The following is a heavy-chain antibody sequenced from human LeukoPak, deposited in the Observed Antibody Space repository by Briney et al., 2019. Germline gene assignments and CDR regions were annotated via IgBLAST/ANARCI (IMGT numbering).Heavy chain of an antibody. Sequence: SETLSLTCTVSGGSISSYYWSWIRQPPGKGLEWIWDIYHSGSTYYNPSLKSRVTISVDRSKNQFSLKLSSVTAAATAVYYCARAMAARPAHDAFDIWGQGTMVTVSS. CDR2: IYHSGST. CDR3: ARAMAARPAHDAFDI. CDR1: GGSISSYY. D-gene: IGHD6-6*01. V-gene: IGHV4-59*12. J-gene: IGHJ3*02.